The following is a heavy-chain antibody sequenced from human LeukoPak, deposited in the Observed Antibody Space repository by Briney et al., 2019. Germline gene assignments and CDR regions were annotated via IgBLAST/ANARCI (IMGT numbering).Heavy chain of an antibody. J-gene: IGHJ4*02. CDR3: ASIDDYGDDQDY. D-gene: IGHD4-17*01. CDR2: IYYSGST. V-gene: IGHV4-59*12. CDR1: GGSISSYY. Sequence: SETLSLTCTVSGGSISSYYWSWIRQPPGKGLEWIGYIYYSGSTKYNPSLKSRVTISVDTSKNQFSLKLSSVTAADTAVYYCASIDDYGDDQDYWGQGTLVTVSS.